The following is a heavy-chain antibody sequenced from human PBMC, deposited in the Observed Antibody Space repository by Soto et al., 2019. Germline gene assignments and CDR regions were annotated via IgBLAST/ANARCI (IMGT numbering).Heavy chain of an antibody. V-gene: IGHV1-24*01. CDR2: FDPEDGET. CDR1: GYTITELS. D-gene: IGHD3-16*01. CDR3: ATDGGRTYDY. J-gene: IGHJ4*02. Sequence: AALKVSCKVAGYTITELSMHCVRQAPGKGLEWMGGFDPEDGETIYAQKFQGRVTMTEDTSTDTAYMELSSLRSEDAAVYYCATDGGRTYDYWGQGTLVTVSS.